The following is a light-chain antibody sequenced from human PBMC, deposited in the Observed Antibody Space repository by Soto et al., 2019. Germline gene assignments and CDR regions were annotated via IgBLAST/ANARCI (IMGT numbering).Light chain of an antibody. CDR1: QSVSSY. CDR3: QQRRNWPPYT. J-gene: IGKJ2*01. Sequence: EIVLTQSPATLSLSPGERATLSCRASQSVSSYLAWYQQKPGQAPRLLIYDASNRATGIPARFSGSGSGTDFTRTISSREPEDFAVYYWQQRRNWPPYTFGQGTKLEIK. CDR2: DAS. V-gene: IGKV3-11*01.